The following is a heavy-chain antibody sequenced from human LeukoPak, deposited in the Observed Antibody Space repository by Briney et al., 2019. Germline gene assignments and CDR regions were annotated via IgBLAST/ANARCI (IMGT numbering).Heavy chain of an antibody. CDR2: ISAYNGNT. CDR1: GYTFTSYG. CDR3: ARTPCYYDSSGYLNWFDP. D-gene: IGHD3-22*01. J-gene: IGHJ5*02. V-gene: IGHV1-18*01. Sequence: GASVKVSCKASGYTFTSYGISWVRQAPGQGLEWMGWISAYNGNTNYAQKLQGRVTMTTDTSTSTAYMELRSLRSDDTAVYYCARTPCYYDSSGYLNWFDPWGQGTLVTVSS.